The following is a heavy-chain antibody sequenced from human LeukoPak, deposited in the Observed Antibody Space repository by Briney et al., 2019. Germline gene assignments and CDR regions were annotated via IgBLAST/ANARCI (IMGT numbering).Heavy chain of an antibody. J-gene: IGHJ4*02. D-gene: IGHD6-19*01. CDR1: GFVFSSLD. V-gene: IGHV3-23*01. Sequence: GSLRLSCAASGFVFSSLDMGWVRQAPGKGLEWVSAITHSGYGTYYADSVKGRFTISRDNSKNTLYLQMNSLRAEDTAVYFCAKDARRSSGWWFFDHWGQGTLVTVSS. CDR3: AKDARRSSGWWFFDH. CDR2: ITHSGYGT.